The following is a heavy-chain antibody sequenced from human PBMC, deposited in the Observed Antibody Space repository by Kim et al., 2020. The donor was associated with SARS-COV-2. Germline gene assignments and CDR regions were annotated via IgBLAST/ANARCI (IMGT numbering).Heavy chain of an antibody. CDR2: ISYDGSNK. D-gene: IGHD3-22*01. CDR1: GFTFSSYG. V-gene: IGHV3-30*18. Sequence: GGSLRLSCAAHGFTFSSYGMHWVRQAPGKRLEWVAVISYDGSNKYYADSVTGRFTISRDNSKNTLYLQMDSLRAEDTAVYYCAKTYYYDSSGYFDNYYYGMDIGGQGTTVTVTS. CDR3: AKTYYYDSSGYFDNYYYGMDI. J-gene: IGHJ6*02.